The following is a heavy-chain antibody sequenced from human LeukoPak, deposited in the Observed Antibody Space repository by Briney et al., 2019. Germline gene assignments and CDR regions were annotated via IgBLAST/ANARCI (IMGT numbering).Heavy chain of an antibody. V-gene: IGHV4-4*07. Sequence: PSETLSLTCTVSGNSFGDYYWSWIRQPAGKGLEWIGRIYTSGSTTYNPSLKSRVTMSVDTSKSQFSLNLMSVTAADAAVYYCTRDTGTTGEVKFDPWGQGTLVTVSS. D-gene: IGHD4-17*01. CDR2: IYTSGST. J-gene: IGHJ5*02. CDR1: GNSFGDYY. CDR3: TRDTGTTGEVKFDP.